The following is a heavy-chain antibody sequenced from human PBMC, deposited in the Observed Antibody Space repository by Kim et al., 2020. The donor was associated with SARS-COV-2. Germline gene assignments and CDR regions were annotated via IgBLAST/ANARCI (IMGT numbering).Heavy chain of an antibody. CDR3: TRGDWGNSGGGF. D-gene: IGHD7-27*01. J-gene: IGHJ4*02. CDR2: IKHDGSEK. V-gene: IGHV3-7*01. CDR1: GFTFSDYW. Sequence: GGSLRLSCAASGFTFSDYWISWVRQAPGKGLEWVAHIKHDGSEKVYVDSVKGRFTITRDNAKNSLYLQMSSLRVEDTAVYYCTRGDWGNSGGGFWGQGALVSVSS.